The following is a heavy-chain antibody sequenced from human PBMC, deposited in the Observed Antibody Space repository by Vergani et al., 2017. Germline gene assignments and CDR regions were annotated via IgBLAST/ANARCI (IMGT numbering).Heavy chain of an antibody. V-gene: IGHV4-34*01. CDR3: ARHGRRRITSFGVVIKANYFDY. CDR2: INHSGST. CDR1: GGSFSGYY. Sequence: QVQLQQWGAGLLKPSETLSLTCAVYGGSFSGYYWSWIRQPPGKGLEWIGEINHSGSTNYNPSLKSRVTISVDTSKNQFSLKLSSVTAADTAVYYCARHGRRRITSFGVVIKANYFDYWSQGTLVTVSS. J-gene: IGHJ4*02. D-gene: IGHD3-3*01.